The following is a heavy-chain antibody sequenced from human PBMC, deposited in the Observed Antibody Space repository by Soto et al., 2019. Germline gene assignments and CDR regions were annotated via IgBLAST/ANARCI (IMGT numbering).Heavy chain of an antibody. V-gene: IGHV4-4*02. CDR2: IYHSGST. D-gene: IGHD6-19*01. CDR1: SGSLNSTNW. CDR3: ARGGEDKWLAFDF. J-gene: IGHJ4*02. Sequence: SETLSLTCAVSSGSLNSTNWWSWVRQPPGKGLEWIGEIYHSGSTNYNPSLKSRITISVAESANHFSLTLTSVTAADTAVYYCARGGEDKWLAFDFWGQGTLVTVS.